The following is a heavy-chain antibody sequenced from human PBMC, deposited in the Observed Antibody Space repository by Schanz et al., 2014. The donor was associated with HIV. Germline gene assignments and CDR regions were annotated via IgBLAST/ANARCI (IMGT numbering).Heavy chain of an antibody. Sequence: QVQLVQSGAEVQKPGASVKVSCKTSGYTFSDYDINWVRQAPGQGLEWMGWVNPESGNTGMADKFLGRLSLTRFTSTGTAYMELQSLRSEDTARYYWVRAASFHFDKEGYYRNWYFDFWGRGTLVAVSS. V-gene: IGHV1-8*02. D-gene: IGHD1-26*01. CDR1: GYTFSDYD. CDR3: VRAASFHFDKEGYYRNWYFDF. J-gene: IGHJ2*01. CDR2: VNPESGNT.